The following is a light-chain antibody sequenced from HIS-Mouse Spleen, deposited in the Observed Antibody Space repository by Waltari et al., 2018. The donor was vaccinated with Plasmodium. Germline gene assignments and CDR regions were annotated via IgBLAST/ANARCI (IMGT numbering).Light chain of an antibody. V-gene: IGLV2-8*01. CDR2: EVS. CDR1: SSDVGGYNY. Sequence: QSALTQPPSASGSPGQSVTISCTGTSSDVGGYNYVYWYQQHPGKAPKLMIYEVSKRPSGVPDRCSGSKSGNTASLTVSGLQAEDEADYYCSSYAGSNNLVFGGGTKLTVL. J-gene: IGLJ2*01. CDR3: SSYAGSNNLV.